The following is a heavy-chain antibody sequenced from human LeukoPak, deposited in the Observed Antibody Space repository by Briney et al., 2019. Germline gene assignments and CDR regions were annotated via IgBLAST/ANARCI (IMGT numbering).Heavy chain of an antibody. CDR2: IYPGDSDT. V-gene: IGHV5-51*01. CDR3: ATATLRKKPEYSWFEVGEFDY. J-gene: IGHJ4*02. Sequence: GESLQISCKGSGYSFTSYWIGWVRQLPGKGLEWMGIIYPGDSDTRYSPSFQGQVTISADKSISTAYLQWSSLKASDTAMYYCATATLRKKPEYSWFEVGEFDYWGQGTLVTVSS. CDR1: GYSFTSYW. D-gene: IGHD2-21*01.